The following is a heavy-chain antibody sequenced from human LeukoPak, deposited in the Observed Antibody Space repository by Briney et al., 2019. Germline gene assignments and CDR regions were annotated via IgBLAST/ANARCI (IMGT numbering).Heavy chain of an antibody. Sequence: SETLSLICTVSGDSITRNDYYWAWIRQPPGKALEWIATVYIGGTTSNHPSLKSRVTFSIDSSKNQLSLNVTSVTAADTAVYYCARDRVYDILTGYDNWFDPWGQGTLVTVSS. J-gene: IGHJ5*02. CDR1: GDSITRNDYY. D-gene: IGHD3-9*01. CDR3: ARDRVYDILTGYDNWFDP. V-gene: IGHV4-39*07. CDR2: VYIGGTT.